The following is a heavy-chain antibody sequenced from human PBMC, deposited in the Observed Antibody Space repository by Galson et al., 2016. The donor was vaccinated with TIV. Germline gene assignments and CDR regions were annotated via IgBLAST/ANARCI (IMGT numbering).Heavy chain of an antibody. CDR2: IIPMLGMT. CDR3: ATPGAMTSGSESGGLAH. D-gene: IGHD1-26*01. Sequence: SVKVSCKASGGTFRRYSISWVRQAPGQGLEWMGRIIPMLGMTNYAQRFQGRVTNPAAEFTSTAYMEMSGLRVGDTAMYYCATPGAMTSGSESGGLAHWGQGTLVTVSS. CDR1: GGTFRRYS. V-gene: IGHV1-69*02. J-gene: IGHJ4*02.